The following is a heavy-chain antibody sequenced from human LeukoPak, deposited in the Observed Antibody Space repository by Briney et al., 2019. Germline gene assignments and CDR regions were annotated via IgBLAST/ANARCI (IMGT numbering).Heavy chain of an antibody. Sequence: SQTLSLTCAISGDSVSSNSAAWNWIRQSPSRGLEWLGRTYYRSKWYNDYAVSVKSRITINPDTSKNQFSLQLNSVPPEDTAVYYCARDSITGRRGGRGYNWFDPWGQGTLVTVSS. J-gene: IGHJ5*02. CDR3: ARDSITGRRGGRGYNWFDP. D-gene: IGHD5-24*01. CDR2: TYYRSKWYN. CDR1: GDSVSSNSAA. V-gene: IGHV6-1*01.